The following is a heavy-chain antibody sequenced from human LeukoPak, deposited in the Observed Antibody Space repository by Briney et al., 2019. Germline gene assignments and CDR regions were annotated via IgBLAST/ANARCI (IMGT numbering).Heavy chain of an antibody. CDR2: TQYDGSRQ. J-gene: IGHJ4*02. V-gene: IGHV3-30*02. D-gene: IGHD6-19*01. CDR3: AKVFPPGSGWYYFDY. CDR1: GFSFSDYG. Sequence: GGSLRLSCAASGFSFSDYGMHWVRQAPGKGLEWVAFTQYDGSRQFYADSVKGRFTISRDNSKNTLYLQMNSLRAEDTAVYYCAKVFPPGSGWYYFDYWGQGTLVTVSS.